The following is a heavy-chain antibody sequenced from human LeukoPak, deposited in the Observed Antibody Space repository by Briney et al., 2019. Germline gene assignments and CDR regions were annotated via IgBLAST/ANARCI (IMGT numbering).Heavy chain of an antibody. CDR3: ARHRERTMARRAFDS. CDR2: IYPGDSDT. D-gene: IGHD3-10*01. Sequence: GESLKISCKGSGYSFATYWIGWVRHMPGKGLEWMGLIYPGDSDTRYSPSFQGQVTISVDTSTTTAYLQWSSLKASDTAIYYCARHRERTMARRAFDSWGQGTLVTVSS. J-gene: IGHJ4*02. CDR1: GYSFATYW. V-gene: IGHV5-51*01.